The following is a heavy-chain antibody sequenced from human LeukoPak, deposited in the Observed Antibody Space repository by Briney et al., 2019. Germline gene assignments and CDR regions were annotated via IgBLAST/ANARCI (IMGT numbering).Heavy chain of an antibody. D-gene: IGHD6-13*01. Sequence: ASVNVSCKASGYSFTSYGFSWVRQPHGQGLEWMGWISAYNGNTNYAQKLQGRVTMTTDTSTSTAYMELRSLRSDDTAVYYCAREVWASSPDYWGQGTLVTVSS. J-gene: IGHJ4*02. CDR2: ISAYNGNT. V-gene: IGHV1-18*01. CDR3: AREVWASSPDY. CDR1: GYSFTSYG.